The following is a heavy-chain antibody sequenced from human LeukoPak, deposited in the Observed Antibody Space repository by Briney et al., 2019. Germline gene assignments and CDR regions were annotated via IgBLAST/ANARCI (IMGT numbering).Heavy chain of an antibody. D-gene: IGHD3-10*01. CDR1: EFSFSSYA. V-gene: IGHV3-23*01. J-gene: IGHJ4*02. CDR2: ISGISGTT. Sequence: PGGSLRLSCAASEFSFSSYAMSWFRQSPGKGLEWVSVISGISGTTYYADSVKGRFTSSRVNSRNSMYLQMNSLRADDTALYYCAKGFKSSLLFLFGDWGQGTLVTVSS. CDR3: AKGFKSSLLFLFGD.